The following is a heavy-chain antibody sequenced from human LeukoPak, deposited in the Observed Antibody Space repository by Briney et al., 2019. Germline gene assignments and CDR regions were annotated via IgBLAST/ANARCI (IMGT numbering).Heavy chain of an antibody. CDR2: MNPNSGNT. J-gene: IGHJ6*02. D-gene: IGHD6-13*01. Sequence: ASVNVSCKASGYTFTSYDINWVRQAPGQGLEWMGWMNPNSGNTGYAQKFQGRVTMTRNTSISTAYMELSSLRSEDTAVYYCARGGIAAAGYGMDVWGQGTTVTVSS. CDR3: ARGGIAAAGYGMDV. CDR1: GYTFTSYD. V-gene: IGHV1-8*01.